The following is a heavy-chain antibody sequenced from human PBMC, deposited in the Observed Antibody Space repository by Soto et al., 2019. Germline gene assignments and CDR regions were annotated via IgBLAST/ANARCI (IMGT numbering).Heavy chain of an antibody. D-gene: IGHD5-12*01. CDR1: GYSISCYY. CDR3: ARGGGYNFGIDY. J-gene: IGHJ4*02. CDR2: IYSSGYT. Sequence: SETLSVTWTVSGYSISCYYLSWIRQPPGKGLEWIGYIYSSGYTNYNPSPKNRGTISVDTPKKQFFLNLRSVTAADTAVYYCARGGGYNFGIDYWGRGILVTVSS. V-gene: IGHV4-59*01.